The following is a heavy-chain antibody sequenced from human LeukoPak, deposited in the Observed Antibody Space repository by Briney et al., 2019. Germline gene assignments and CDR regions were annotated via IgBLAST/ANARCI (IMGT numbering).Heavy chain of an antibody. CDR1: GGSLSSYY. J-gene: IGHJ6*02. CDR3: ARGSTVTTSYGMDV. Sequence: PSETLSVTCTVSGGSLSSYYWSWIRQPPGKGLEWIGYIYYSGSTNYNPSLKSRVTISVDTSKNQFSLKLSSVTAADTAVYYCARGSTVTTSYGMDVWGQGTTVTVSS. D-gene: IGHD4-17*01. CDR2: IYYSGST. V-gene: IGHV4-59*01.